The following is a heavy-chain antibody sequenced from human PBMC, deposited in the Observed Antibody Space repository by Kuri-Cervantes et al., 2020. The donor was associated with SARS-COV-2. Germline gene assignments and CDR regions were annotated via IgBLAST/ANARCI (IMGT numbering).Heavy chain of an antibody. D-gene: IGHD3-22*01. Sequence: SVKVSCKASGDTFNSRAFSWVRQAPGQGLEWMGGIIPMLEIANSAQKFQGRLTITADKSTGTAYMELSGLRSEDTAVYYCAKGRKQDSSGYYYAFDYWGQGTLVTVSS. J-gene: IGHJ4*02. V-gene: IGHV1-69*10. CDR3: AKGRKQDSSGYYYAFDY. CDR2: IIPMLEIA. CDR1: GDTFNSRA.